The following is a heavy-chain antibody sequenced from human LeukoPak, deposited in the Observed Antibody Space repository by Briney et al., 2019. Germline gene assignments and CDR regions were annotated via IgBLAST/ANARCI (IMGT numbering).Heavy chain of an antibody. CDR2: ISYDGSNK. V-gene: IGHV3-30*18. Sequence: GGSLRLSCAASGFTFSSYGMHWVRQAPGKGLEWVAVISYDGSNKYYADSVKGRFTISRDNSKNTLYLQMNSLRAEDTAVYYCAKALYNWNYYYMDVWGKGTTVTVSS. D-gene: IGHD1-20*01. CDR1: GFTFSSYG. CDR3: AKALYNWNYYYMDV. J-gene: IGHJ6*03.